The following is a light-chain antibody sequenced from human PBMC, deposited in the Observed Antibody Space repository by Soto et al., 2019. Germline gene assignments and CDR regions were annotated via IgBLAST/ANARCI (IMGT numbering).Light chain of an antibody. CDR3: QNYVRAPIT. Sequence: DFQMTQSPSSLSASVGDRVTITCRASLAINKYLAWYQQKPGKVPKLLIYAATILQPGVPSRFSGSGSVTDFSLTISNLQPEDVATYYCQNYVRAPITFGGGTKVDIK. J-gene: IGKJ4*01. CDR1: LAINKY. CDR2: AAT. V-gene: IGKV1-27*01.